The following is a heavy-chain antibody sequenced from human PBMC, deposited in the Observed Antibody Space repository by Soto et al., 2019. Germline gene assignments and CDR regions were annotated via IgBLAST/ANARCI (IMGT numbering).Heavy chain of an antibody. Sequence: GGSLRLSCAVSGFTFGDSYLSWIRQAPGKGLEWLSYISPGSRYPAYADSVKGRFITSRDNAKKSLYPQMMSMAAEDTAIYYCGRGGGGGLFDPWGQGTMVTVYS. V-gene: IGHV3-11*06. CDR1: GFTFGDSY. D-gene: IGHD2-15*01. J-gene: IGHJ5*02. CDR3: GRGGGGGLFDP. CDR2: ISPGSRYP.